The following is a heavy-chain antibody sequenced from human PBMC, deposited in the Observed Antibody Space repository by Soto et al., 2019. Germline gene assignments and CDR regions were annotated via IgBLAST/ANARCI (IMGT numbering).Heavy chain of an antibody. CDR1: GFTFSRVS. CDR3: ARVAY. J-gene: IGHJ4*02. CDR2: ISSASSET. Sequence: PGGSLMLSCDASGFTFSRVSMNWVRQVPGKGLEWVASISSASSETWYSDSVKGRFIISRDNAQNSLFLQMNTLRPDDSAIYYCARVAYWGPGTQVTVSS. V-gene: IGHV3-21*01.